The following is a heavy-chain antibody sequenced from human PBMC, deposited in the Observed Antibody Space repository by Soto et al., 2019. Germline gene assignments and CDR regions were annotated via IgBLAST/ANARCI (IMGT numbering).Heavy chain of an antibody. CDR2: IWYDGSNK. CDR3: ARAGIPAAIHYYYYYYGMDV. D-gene: IGHD2-2*01. J-gene: IGHJ6*02. CDR1: GFTFSDYG. V-gene: IGHV3-33*08. Sequence: GGSLRLSCAASGFTFSDYGMHWVRQAPGKGLEWVAVIWYDGSNKYYADSVKGRFTISRDNSKNTLYLQMNSLRAEDTAVYYCARAGIPAAIHYYYYYYGMDVWGQGTTVTVSS.